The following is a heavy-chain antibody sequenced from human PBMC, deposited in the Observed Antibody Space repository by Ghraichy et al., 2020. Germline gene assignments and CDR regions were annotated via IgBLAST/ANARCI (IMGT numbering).Heavy chain of an antibody. J-gene: IGHJ5*02. D-gene: IGHD3-10*01. CDR3: ARDAGLVRGDPYNWFDP. Sequence: SETLSLTCTVSGGSISSSSHYWVWNRQAPGLGLDGIMTNYWSGSSYYNPSLKSRVTISVDTSKNQFSLKLSSVTAADTAVYYCARDAGLVRGDPYNWFDPWGQGTLVTIAS. CDR2: NYWSGSS. CDR1: GGSISSSSHY. V-gene: IGHV4-39*07.